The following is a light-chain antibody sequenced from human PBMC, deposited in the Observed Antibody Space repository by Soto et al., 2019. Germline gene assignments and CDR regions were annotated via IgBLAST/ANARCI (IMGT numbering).Light chain of an antibody. CDR1: QSVSDY. CDR2: DAS. Sequence: ETVLTQSPARLSLSPGERATLSCRAGQSVSDYLAWYQQKPGQPPRLLFFDASNRVTGVPARFSAGGSGTDFTLIISRLEPEDFAVYYCQQYGSSPLTFGGGTKVEIK. J-gene: IGKJ4*01. CDR3: QQYGSSPLT. V-gene: IGKV3-20*01.